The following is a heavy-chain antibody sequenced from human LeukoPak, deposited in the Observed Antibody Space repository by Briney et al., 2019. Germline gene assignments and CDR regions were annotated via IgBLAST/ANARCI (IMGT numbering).Heavy chain of an antibody. D-gene: IGHD3-22*01. CDR3: ARRTYYYDSGAYRRYYFDY. Sequence: GESLKISSKGPGYIFTNYWIGWVRQMPGKGLEWMGIIYPVDSDTRYSPSFQGQVTISADKSISTAYLQWSSLKASDTAMYYCARRTYYYDSGAYRRYYFDYWGQGTLVTVSS. CDR1: GYIFTNYW. J-gene: IGHJ4*02. V-gene: IGHV5-51*01. CDR2: IYPVDSDT.